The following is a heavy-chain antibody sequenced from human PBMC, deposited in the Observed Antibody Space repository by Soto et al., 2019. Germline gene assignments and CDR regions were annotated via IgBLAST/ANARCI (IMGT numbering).Heavy chain of an antibody. V-gene: IGHV3-48*03. CDR2: ISSSGSTI. Sequence: EVQLVASGGGLVQPGGSLRLSCAASGFTFSSYEMNWVRQAPGKGLEWVSYISSSGSTIYYADSVKGRFTISRDNAKNSLYLQMNSLRAEDTAVYYCACLYYDFWSDYYYGMDVWGQGTTVTVSS. J-gene: IGHJ6*02. CDR1: GFTFSSYE. CDR3: ACLYYDFWSDYYYGMDV. D-gene: IGHD3-3*01.